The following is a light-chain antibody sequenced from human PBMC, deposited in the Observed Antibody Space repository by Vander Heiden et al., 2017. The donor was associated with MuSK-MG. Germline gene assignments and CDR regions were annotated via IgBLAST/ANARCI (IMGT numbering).Light chain of an antibody. CDR2: ADT. CDR3: QSYDSSLSGSI. Sequence: QSVLTQPPSVSGAPGQRVTISCTGRRSNIGAGYDVQWYQQLPGTAPKLLIYADTNRPSGVRDRFSGSKSGTSASLAITGLQAEDEADYYCQSYDSSLSGSIFGGGTKVTVL. V-gene: IGLV1-40*01. CDR1: RSNIGAGYD. J-gene: IGLJ2*01.